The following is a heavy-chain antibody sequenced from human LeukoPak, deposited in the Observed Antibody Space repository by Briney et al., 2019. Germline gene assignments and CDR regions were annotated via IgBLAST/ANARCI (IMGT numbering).Heavy chain of an antibody. D-gene: IGHD3-16*01. CDR2: INHNGNVN. Sequence: PGGSLRLSRAAFGFTFSSYWMNSARQAPGKGREWVGSINHNGNVNYYVDSVKGRFTISRDNAKNSLYLQMSNLGAEETAVYFCARGGGLDVWGQGATVTVSS. CDR1: GFTFSSYW. CDR3: ARGGGLDV. V-gene: IGHV3-7*03. J-gene: IGHJ6*02.